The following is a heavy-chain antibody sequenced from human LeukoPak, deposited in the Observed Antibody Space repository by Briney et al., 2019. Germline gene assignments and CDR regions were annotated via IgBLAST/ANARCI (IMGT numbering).Heavy chain of an antibody. Sequence: ASVKVSCKASGYTFTGYYMHWVRQAPGQGLEWMGIINPSGGSTSYAQKFQGRVTMTRDTSTSTVYMELSSLRSEDTAVYYCARPDYGGNTPPPRDYYGMDVWGQGTTVTVSS. V-gene: IGHV1-46*01. J-gene: IGHJ6*02. CDR3: ARPDYGGNTPPPRDYYGMDV. D-gene: IGHD4-23*01. CDR2: INPSGGST. CDR1: GYTFTGYY.